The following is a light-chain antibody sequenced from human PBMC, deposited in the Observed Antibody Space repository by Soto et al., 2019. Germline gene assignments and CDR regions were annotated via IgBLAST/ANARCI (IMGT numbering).Light chain of an antibody. V-gene: IGLV2-14*01. J-gene: IGLJ1*01. CDR1: SIDIGGHNA. Sequence: QSVLTQPASVSGSPGQTITISCTLTSIDIGGHNAVSWYQHHPGKAPKLIIYEVTHRPSGVSDRFSASKSGNTASLTISGLQAEDEADYYCNSFRVSHLYVFGTGTKVTVL. CDR2: EVT. CDR3: NSFRVSHLYV.